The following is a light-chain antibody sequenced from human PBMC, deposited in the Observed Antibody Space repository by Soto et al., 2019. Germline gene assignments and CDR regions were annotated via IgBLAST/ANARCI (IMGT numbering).Light chain of an antibody. V-gene: IGLV2-23*01. CDR1: SSDVGGHNL. CDR2: EGD. CDR3: CSSVCQSVM. J-gene: IGLJ3*02. Sequence: QSALTQPASVSGSPGQTISIPCSGTSSDVGGHNLVSWYQQYSGKAPKLMIYEGDRRPSGVSNRFSGSKSGNTASLTISGVRTEDEADHYCCSSVCQSVMFGGGTKVTVL.